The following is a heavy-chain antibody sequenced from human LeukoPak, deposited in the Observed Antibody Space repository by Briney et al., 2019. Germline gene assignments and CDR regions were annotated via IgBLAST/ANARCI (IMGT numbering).Heavy chain of an antibody. CDR1: GFTFSSYA. Sequence: GGSLRLSCAASGFTFSSYAMSWVRQAPGKGLEWVSAISDSGGSTYYADSVKGRFTISRDNSKNTLYLQMNSLRAEDTAVYYCAKGTRSSLLMYYFDYWGQGTLVTVSS. V-gene: IGHV3-23*01. J-gene: IGHJ4*02. CDR2: ISDSGGST. D-gene: IGHD6-13*01. CDR3: AKGTRSSLLMYYFDY.